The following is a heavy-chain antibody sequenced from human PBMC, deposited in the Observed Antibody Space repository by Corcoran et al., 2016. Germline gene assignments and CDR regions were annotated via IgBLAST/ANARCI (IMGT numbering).Heavy chain of an antibody. CDR2: IIPIFGTA. V-gene: IGHV1-69*06. CDR1: GGTFSSYA. J-gene: IGHJ6*02. Sequence: QVQLVQSGAEVKKPGSSVKVSCKASGGTFSSYAISWVRQAPGQGLEWIGGIIPIFGTANYAQKFQGRVTMTADKSTSTAYMELSSLRSEATAVYYWAWGEPGYYGMDVWGQGTTVTVSS. CDR3: AWGEPGYYGMDV. D-gene: IGHD3-10*01.